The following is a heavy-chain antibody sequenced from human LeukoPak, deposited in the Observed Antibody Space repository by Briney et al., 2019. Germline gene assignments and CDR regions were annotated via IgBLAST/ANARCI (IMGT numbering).Heavy chain of an antibody. Sequence: GESLKISCKGSGYTFTSYWIGWVRQMPGKGLEWMGIIYPGDSATTYSPSFQGQVTISADKSISTAYLQWSSLKASDTAMYYCARHRRSFSDYWGQGTLVTVSS. CDR3: ARHRRSFSDY. D-gene: IGHD3-10*01. V-gene: IGHV5-51*01. CDR2: IYPGDSAT. J-gene: IGHJ4*02. CDR1: GYTFTSYW.